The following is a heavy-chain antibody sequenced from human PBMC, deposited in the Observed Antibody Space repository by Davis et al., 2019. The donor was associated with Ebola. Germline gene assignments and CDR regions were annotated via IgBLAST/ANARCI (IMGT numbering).Heavy chain of an antibody. Sequence: LSLTCTVSGDSISTYHWTWIRQAPGKGLEWIAYIGPSGNSFYCADSVKGRFTISRDNAKNSLYLQMNSLRAEDTDIYYCAKFAGFSGHDWEDYWGPGMQVTVSS. CDR1: GDSISTYH. CDR2: IGPSGNSF. J-gene: IGHJ4*02. CDR3: AKFAGFSGHDWEDY. V-gene: IGHV3-11*04. D-gene: IGHD5-12*01.